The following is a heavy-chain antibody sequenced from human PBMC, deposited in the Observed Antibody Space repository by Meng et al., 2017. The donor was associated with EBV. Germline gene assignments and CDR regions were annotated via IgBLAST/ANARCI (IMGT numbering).Heavy chain of an antibody. CDR1: GASVSSGTFH. D-gene: IGHD2-2*01. CDR2: IYDGGTT. J-gene: IGHJ4*02. CDR3: AKSSSSTPGVVDS. V-gene: IGHV4-61*01. Sequence: QVQLQECGPGLVKPSEPLSLTCTVSGASVSSGTFHWSWIRQPPGKELQWIGYIYDGGTTIYNPSLKSRVTIFLDTSRNQFSLGLRSVTTADTAVYYCAKSSSSTPGVVDSWGQGTLVTVSS.